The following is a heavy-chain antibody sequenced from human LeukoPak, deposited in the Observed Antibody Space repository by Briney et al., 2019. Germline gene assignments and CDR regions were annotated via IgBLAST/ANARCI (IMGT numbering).Heavy chain of an antibody. CDR3: ARGGFDY. D-gene: IGHD1-26*01. J-gene: IGHJ4*02. CDR1: EFTFSSYS. V-gene: IGHV3-21*01. CDR2: ISSSSSYI. Sequence: GGSLRLSCAASEFTFSSYSMNWVRQATGKGLEWVSSISSSSSYIYYADSLKGRFTISRDNAKNSLYLQMNSLRAEDTAVYYCARGGFDYWGQGTLVTVSS.